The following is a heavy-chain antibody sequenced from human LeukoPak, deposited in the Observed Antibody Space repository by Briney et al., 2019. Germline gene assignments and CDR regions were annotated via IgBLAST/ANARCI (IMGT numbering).Heavy chain of an antibody. CDR1: GFTFSSYW. CDR3: ARDQDYYYDSSGYYCDY. D-gene: IGHD3-22*01. Sequence: AGGYLRRSCAASGFTFSSYWMSWVRHAPGKGLEWVANIKQDGSEKYYVDSVKGRFTISRDNAKNSLYLQMNSLRAEDTAVYYCARDQDYYYDSSGYYCDYWGQGTLVTVSS. J-gene: IGHJ4*02. V-gene: IGHV3-7*01. CDR2: IKQDGSEK.